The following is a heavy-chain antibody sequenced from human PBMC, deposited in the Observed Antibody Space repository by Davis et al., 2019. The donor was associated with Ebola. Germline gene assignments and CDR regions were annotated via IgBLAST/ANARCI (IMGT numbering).Heavy chain of an antibody. CDR1: GFTFSSYG. CDR3: ARGGSYYDILTGYSPFDY. Sequence: GGSLRLSCAASGFTFSSYGMHWVRQAPGKGLEWVAVIWYDGSNKYYADSVKGRFTISRDNSKNTLYLQMNSLRAEDTAVYYCARGGSYYDILTGYSPFDYWGQGTLVTVSS. J-gene: IGHJ4*02. D-gene: IGHD3-9*01. V-gene: IGHV3-33*01. CDR2: IWYDGSNK.